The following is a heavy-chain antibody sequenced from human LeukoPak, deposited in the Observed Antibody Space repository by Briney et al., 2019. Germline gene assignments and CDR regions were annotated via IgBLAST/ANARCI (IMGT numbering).Heavy chain of an antibody. V-gene: IGHV3-30*18. CDR3: AKDLIAARPSAFDY. CDR2: ISYDGSNK. D-gene: IGHD6-6*01. CDR1: GFTFSSYG. J-gene: IGHJ4*02. Sequence: PGGSLRLSCAASGFTFSSYGMLWVRQAPGKGLEWVAVISYDGSNKYYADSVKGRFTISRDNSKNTLYLQMNSLRAEDTAVYYCAKDLIAARPSAFDYWGQGTLVTVSS.